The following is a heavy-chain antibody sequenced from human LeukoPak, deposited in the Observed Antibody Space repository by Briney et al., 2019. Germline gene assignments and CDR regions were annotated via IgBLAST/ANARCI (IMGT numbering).Heavy chain of an antibody. CDR1: GYTFTNYA. J-gene: IGHJ4*02. CDR2: INTGNGNT. CDR3: ARDGYSSGWYVTYYFDY. Sequence: ASVNVSCTASGYTFTNYAMHWVRQAPGQRLEWMGWINTGNGNTKYSQAFQGRVTITRDTSPNTAYMELSSLRSEDMAVYYCARDGYSSGWYVTYYFDYWGQGTLVTVSS. D-gene: IGHD6-19*01. V-gene: IGHV1-3*03.